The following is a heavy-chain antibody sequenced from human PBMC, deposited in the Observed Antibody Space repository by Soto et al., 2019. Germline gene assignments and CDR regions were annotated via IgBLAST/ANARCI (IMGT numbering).Heavy chain of an antibody. CDR1: GYTFNAYW. V-gene: IGHV5-51*01. CDR2: IFPGDSDT. CDR3: AILDYIVAPRLYHPTGPFEN. J-gene: IGHJ4*02. D-gene: IGHD2-2*02. Sequence: PGESLKISCKASGYTFNAYWIGWVRQMPGKGLEWMGVIFPGDSDTRYSPSFQGQITISADKSTSTAYEDWSSLKASDSAMYYCAILDYIVAPRLYHPTGPFENWGQGTLVTVSS.